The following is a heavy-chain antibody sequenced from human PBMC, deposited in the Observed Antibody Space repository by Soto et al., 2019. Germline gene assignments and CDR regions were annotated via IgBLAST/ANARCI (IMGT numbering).Heavy chain of an antibody. Sequence: HPGGSLRLSCAASGFTFSSYAMSWVRQAPGKGLEWVSAISGSGGSTYYADSVKGRFTISRDNSKNTLYLQMNSLRAEDTAVYYCAKAGPYYDFWSGYSNMVVDYFGYWGQGTLVTVCS. CDR3: AKAGPYYDFWSGYSNMVVDYFGY. V-gene: IGHV3-23*01. D-gene: IGHD3-3*01. CDR2: ISGSGGST. J-gene: IGHJ4*02. CDR1: GFTFSSYA.